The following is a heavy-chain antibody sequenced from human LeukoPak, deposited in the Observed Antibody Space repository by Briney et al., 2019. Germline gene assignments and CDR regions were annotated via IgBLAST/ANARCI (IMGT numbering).Heavy chain of an antibody. CDR2: IYYSGST. Sequence: SETLSLTCTVSGGSISSSSYYWGWIRQPPGKGLEWIGRIYYSGSTYYDPSLKSRVTISVDTSKNQFSLKLRSVTAADTAVYYCARDIGSPSSGATSYFDYWGQGTLVTVSS. CDR1: GGSISSSSYY. V-gene: IGHV4-39*07. D-gene: IGHD6-19*01. CDR3: ARDIGSPSSGATSYFDY. J-gene: IGHJ4*02.